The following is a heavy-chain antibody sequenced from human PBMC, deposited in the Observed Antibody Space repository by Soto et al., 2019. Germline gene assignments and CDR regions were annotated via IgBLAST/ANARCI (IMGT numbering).Heavy chain of an antibody. Sequence: DVQLVESGGGLVQPGRSLRLSCAASGFTFDDYAMHWVRQAPGKGLEWVSGISWNSGSIGYADSVKGRFTISRDNAKNSLYLQMNSLRAEDTALYYCAKDTRGSSWSYYGMDVWGQGTTVTVSS. CDR1: GFTFDDYA. CDR2: ISWNSGSI. V-gene: IGHV3-9*01. J-gene: IGHJ6*02. D-gene: IGHD6-13*01. CDR3: AKDTRGSSWSYYGMDV.